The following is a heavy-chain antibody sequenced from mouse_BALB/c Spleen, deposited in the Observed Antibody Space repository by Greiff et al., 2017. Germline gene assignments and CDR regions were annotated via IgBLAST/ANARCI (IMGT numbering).Heavy chain of an antibody. CDR2: ISYSGST. CDR3: ARWADGAY. CDR1: GYSITSDYA. V-gene: IGHV3-2*02. Sequence: EVKLMESGPGLVKPSQSLSLTCTVTGYSITSDYAWNWIRQFPGNKLEWMGYISYSGSTSYNPSLKSRISITRDTSKNQFFLQLNSVTTEDTATYYCARWADGAYWGQGTLVTVSA. J-gene: IGHJ3*01.